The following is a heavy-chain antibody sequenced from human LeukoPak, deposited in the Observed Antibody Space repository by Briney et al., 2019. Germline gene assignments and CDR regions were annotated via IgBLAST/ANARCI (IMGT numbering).Heavy chain of an antibody. Sequence: GESLKISCKGFGYRFTDYWIGWVRQVPGKGLEWMGIIYPGDSDTRYSPSLQGQVTISADKSISTASLQWSSLKAADTAVFYCARSSAPGIAVSPFDFWGQGTLVTVSS. J-gene: IGHJ4*02. CDR3: ARSSAPGIAVSPFDF. V-gene: IGHV5-51*01. D-gene: IGHD6-19*01. CDR2: IYPGDSDT. CDR1: GYRFTDYW.